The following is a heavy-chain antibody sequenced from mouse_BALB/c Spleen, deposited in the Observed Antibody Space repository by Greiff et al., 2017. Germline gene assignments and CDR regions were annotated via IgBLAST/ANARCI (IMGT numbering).Heavy chain of an antibody. J-gene: IGHJ3*01. CDR1: GFTFSSFG. V-gene: IGHV5-17*02. CDR3: ARSDYGYPWFAY. CDR2: ISSGSSTI. Sequence: EVQVVESGGGLVQPGGSRKLSCAASGFTFSSFGMHWVRQAPEKGLEWVAYISSGSSTIYYADTVKGRFTISRDNPKNTLFLQMTSLRSEDTAMYYCARSDYGYPWFAYWGQGTLVTVSA. D-gene: IGHD2-2*01.